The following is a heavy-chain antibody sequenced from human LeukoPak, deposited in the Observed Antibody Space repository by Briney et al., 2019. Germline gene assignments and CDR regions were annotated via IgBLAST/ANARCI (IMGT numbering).Heavy chain of an antibody. CDR1: GGSFSGYY. V-gene: IGHV4-34*01. Sequence: SEIPSLTCAVYGGSFSGYYWSWIRQPPGKGLEWIGEINHSGSTNYNPSLKSRVTISVDTSKNQFSLKLSSVTAADTAVYYCARGQPNYDYVWGSYRYSVGYFDYWGQGTLVTVSS. CDR2: INHSGST. CDR3: ARGQPNYDYVWGSYRYSVGYFDY. J-gene: IGHJ4*02. D-gene: IGHD3-16*02.